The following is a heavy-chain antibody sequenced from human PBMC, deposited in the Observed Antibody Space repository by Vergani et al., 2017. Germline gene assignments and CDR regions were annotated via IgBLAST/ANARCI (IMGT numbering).Heavy chain of an antibody. V-gene: IGHV1-2*02. D-gene: IGHD1-26*01. J-gene: IGHJ5*02. CDR1: ESTFTDYN. CDR2: ISPKTGDT. Sequence: QVQLLQSGAELKKPGGSVKVSCQASESTFTDYNIHWVRQAPGQGLEWMGWISPKTGDTDYLQKFQDRVTMTRDASIRTVYLRLTRLTSDDTAIYYCAQSGNFGRRDWFDPWGQGTLVTVAS. CDR3: AQSGNFGRRDWFDP.